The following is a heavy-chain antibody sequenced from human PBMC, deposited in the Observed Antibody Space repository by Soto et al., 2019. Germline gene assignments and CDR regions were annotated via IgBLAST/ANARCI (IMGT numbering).Heavy chain of an antibody. D-gene: IGHD6-13*01. CDR2: IYYSGST. J-gene: IGHJ4*02. CDR1: GGSISSGGYY. V-gene: IGHV4-31*03. Sequence: SETLSLTCTVSGGSISSGGYYWSWIRQHPGKGLEWIGYIYYSGSTYYNPSLKSRVTISVDTSKNQFSLKLSSVTAADTAVYYCARGPLFIAAAGTPEKPYYFDYWGQGTLVTVSS. CDR3: ARGPLFIAAAGTPEKPYYFDY.